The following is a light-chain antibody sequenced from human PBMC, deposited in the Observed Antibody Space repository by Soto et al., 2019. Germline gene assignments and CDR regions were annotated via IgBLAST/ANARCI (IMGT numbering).Light chain of an antibody. V-gene: IGLV2-14*01. J-gene: IGLJ6*01. CDR2: EVT. CDR1: RDDSGAYNY. CDR3: NPYTNSSGVV. Sequence: QSALTQPATTSASAVQAISISPGGARDDSGAYNYVSWYQQQPGNARKLLVYEVTSRPSGVSDRFSGSKSGNTASLTISGLQAEDVADYYCNPYTNSSGVVFGRCTKVTVL.